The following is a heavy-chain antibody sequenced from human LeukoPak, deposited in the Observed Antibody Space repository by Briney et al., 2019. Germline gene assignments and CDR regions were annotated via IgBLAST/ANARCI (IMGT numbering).Heavy chain of an antibody. J-gene: IGHJ6*02. CDR3: ARGNYGPYYYGMDV. D-gene: IGHD1-7*01. Sequence: GGSLRLSCAASGFTFNSYAMSWVRQAPGKGLEWVSAISGGGGTTYYADSVKGRFTISRENAKNSLYLQMNSLRAGDTAVYYCARGNYGPYYYGMDVWGQGTTVTVSS. CDR1: GFTFNSYA. V-gene: IGHV3-23*01. CDR2: ISGGGGTT.